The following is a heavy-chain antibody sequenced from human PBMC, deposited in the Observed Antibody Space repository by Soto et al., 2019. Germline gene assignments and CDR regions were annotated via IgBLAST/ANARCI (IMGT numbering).Heavy chain of an antibody. D-gene: IGHD2-15*01. CDR1: GFTFSNAW. CDR3: ARHASGGSYYCYYYMDV. V-gene: IGHV3-30*19. Sequence: PGGSLRLSCTVSGFTFSNAWMSWVRQAPGRGLEWVAVISYDGSNKYYADSVKGRFTISRDNSKNMVYLHMNSVSPEDTAVYYCARHASGGSYYCYYYMDVWGKGTTVTVSS. J-gene: IGHJ6*03. CDR2: ISYDGSNK.